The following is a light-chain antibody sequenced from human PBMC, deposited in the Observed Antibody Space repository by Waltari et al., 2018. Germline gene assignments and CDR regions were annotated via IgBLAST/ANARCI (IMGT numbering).Light chain of an antibody. CDR3: QQRSNWLT. J-gene: IGKJ4*01. Sequence: EIVLTQSPATLSLSPGERATLSCRASQSVSSYLAWYQQKPGQAPRLLIYDAPNRATGIPARISGSGSGTDFTLTISSLEPEDFAVYYCQQRSNWLTFGGGTKVEIK. V-gene: IGKV3-11*01. CDR2: DAP. CDR1: QSVSSY.